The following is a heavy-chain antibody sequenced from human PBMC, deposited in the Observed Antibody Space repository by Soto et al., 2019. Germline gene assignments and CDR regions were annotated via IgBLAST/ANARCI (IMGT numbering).Heavy chain of an antibody. CDR1: GFTFSSYG. D-gene: IGHD4-4*01. J-gene: IGHJ6*01. Sequence: PGVSLRLSCAASGFTFSSYGMHWVRQAPGKGLEWVAVIWYDGSNKYYADSVKGRFTISRDNSKNTLYLQMNSLRAEDTAVYYCAXEGPTVTPDYYYYGMDVWGQGTTVTVSS. V-gene: IGHV3-33*01. CDR2: IWYDGSNK. CDR3: AXEGPTVTPDYYYYGMDV.